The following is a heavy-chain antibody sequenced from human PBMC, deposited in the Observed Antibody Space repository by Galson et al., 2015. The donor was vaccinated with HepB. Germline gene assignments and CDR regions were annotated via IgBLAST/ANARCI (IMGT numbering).Heavy chain of an antibody. V-gene: IGHV1-69*13. D-gene: IGHD3-22*01. CDR1: GGTFSGHT. Sequence: SVKVSCKASGGTFSGHTISWVRQAPGQGLEWMGGIIPLFGSGNYAQKFQGRVTITADESKSTTYMELSSLRSEDTAVYYCARQYDTSGYYAYWGQGTLVTVSS. CDR2: IIPLFGSG. J-gene: IGHJ4*02. CDR3: ARQYDTSGYYAY.